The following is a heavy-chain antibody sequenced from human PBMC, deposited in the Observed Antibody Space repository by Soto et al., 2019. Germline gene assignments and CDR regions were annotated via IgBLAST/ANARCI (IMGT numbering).Heavy chain of an antibody. CDR2: ITSSGGST. Sequence: GGSLRLSCAASGFTFSSYAMSWVRQAPGKGLEWVSGITSSGGSTYYADSVKGRFTISRDNSKNTLYLQMNSLRAEDTAVYYCAKDKYYYDSAAADPFDYWCQGPLVTVSS. J-gene: IGHJ4*02. CDR1: GFTFSSYA. D-gene: IGHD3-22*01. V-gene: IGHV3-23*01. CDR3: AKDKYYYDSAAADPFDY.